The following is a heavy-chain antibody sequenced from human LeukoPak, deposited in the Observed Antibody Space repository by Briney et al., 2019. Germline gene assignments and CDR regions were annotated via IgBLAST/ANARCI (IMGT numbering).Heavy chain of an antibody. CDR1: GFTFSSYG. CDR3: AKEVAAAFFDY. V-gene: IGHV3-30*18. J-gene: IGHJ4*02. CDR2: ISYDGSNK. Sequence: GGSLRLSCAASGFTFSSYGMHWVRQAPGKGLEWVAVISYDGSNKFYADSVKGRFTISRDNSKNTLYLQMNSLRAEDTAVYYCAKEVAAAFFDYWGQGTLVTVSS. D-gene: IGHD6-13*01.